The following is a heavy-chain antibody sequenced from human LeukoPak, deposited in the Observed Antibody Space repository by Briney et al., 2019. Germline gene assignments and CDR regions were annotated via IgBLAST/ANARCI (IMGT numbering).Heavy chain of an antibody. D-gene: IGHD6-19*01. J-gene: IGHJ4*02. CDR3: VRGWYNFDY. Sequence: PGGSLRLSCAASGFIFSNYAMSCVRQAPGKGLEWVSGINNSGDRRFYADSVKGRFTISRDNSKNTLYLQMNSLRAEDTAVYYCVRGWYNFDYWGQGTRVTVSS. CDR1: GFIFSNYA. CDR2: INNSGDRR. V-gene: IGHV3-23*01.